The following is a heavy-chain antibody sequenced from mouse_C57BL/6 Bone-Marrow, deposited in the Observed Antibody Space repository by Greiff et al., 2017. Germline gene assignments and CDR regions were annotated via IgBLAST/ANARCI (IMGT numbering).Heavy chain of an antibody. Sequence: QVQLKESGPELVKPGASVKISCKASGYAFSSSWMNWVKQRPGKGLEWIGRIYPGDGDTNYNGKFKGKATLTADKSSSTAYMQLSSLTSEDSAVYFCARGLLRIDYWGQGTTLTVSS. CDR2: IYPGDGDT. CDR3: ARGLLRIDY. D-gene: IGHD1-1*01. CDR1: GYAFSSSW. V-gene: IGHV1-82*01. J-gene: IGHJ2*01.